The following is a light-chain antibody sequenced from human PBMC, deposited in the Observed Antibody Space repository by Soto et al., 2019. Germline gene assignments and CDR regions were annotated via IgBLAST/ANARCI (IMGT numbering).Light chain of an antibody. CDR3: QQVNSYPLT. Sequence: DIQLTKSPSSLSASVGERVTITCRASQGVSSYVDWYQQKPGKPPKLLIYGASTLQSGVPSRFSGGASGTEFTLTITSLQPEDFATYYCQQVNSYPLTFGQGTRLEIK. CDR2: GAS. J-gene: IGKJ5*01. V-gene: IGKV1-9*01. CDR1: QGVSSY.